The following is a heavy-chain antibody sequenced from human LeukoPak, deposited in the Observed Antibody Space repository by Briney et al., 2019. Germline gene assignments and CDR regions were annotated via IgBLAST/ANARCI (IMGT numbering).Heavy chain of an antibody. CDR2: IYYSGST. CDR1: GGSISSSSYY. V-gene: IGHV4-61*05. J-gene: IGHJ4*02. D-gene: IGHD3-22*01. CDR3: ARDIDYYDSSGFLL. Sequence: SETLSLTCSLSGGSISSSSYYWAWIRQPPGKGLEWIGYIYYSGSTNYNPSLKSRVTISVDTSKNQFSLKLSSVTAADTAVYYCARDIDYYDSSGFLLWGQGTLVTVSS.